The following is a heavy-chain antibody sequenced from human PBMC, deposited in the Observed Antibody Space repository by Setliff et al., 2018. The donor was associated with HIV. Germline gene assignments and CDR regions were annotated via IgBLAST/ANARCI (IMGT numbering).Heavy chain of an antibody. V-gene: IGHV4-38-2*01. J-gene: IGHJ5*02. CDR1: GYSIISDYY. D-gene: IGHD6-19*01. Sequence: SETLSLTCAVSGYSIISDYYWGWIRQSPGKGLEWIENIYHSGSPYYNPSLRSGVTISVDSSKNQFSLNLFSVTAADTAVYYCARPRRVRSRAWYWFDIWGQGTLVTVSS. CDR2: IYHSGSP. CDR3: ARPRRVRSRAWYWFDI.